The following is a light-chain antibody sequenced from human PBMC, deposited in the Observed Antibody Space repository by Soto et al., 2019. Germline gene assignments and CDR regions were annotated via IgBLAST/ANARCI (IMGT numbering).Light chain of an antibody. J-gene: IGLJ2*01. CDR2: EVS. Sequence: QSALTQPPSASGSPGQSVTISCTGTGSDVGGYNYVSWYQHHPGKAPKLMPYEVSTRPSGVPDRFSGSKSGNTASLTVSGLQAEDEADYYCSSYAGSNIYVVFGGGTKLTVL. CDR1: GSDVGGYNY. V-gene: IGLV2-8*01. CDR3: SSYAGSNIYVV.